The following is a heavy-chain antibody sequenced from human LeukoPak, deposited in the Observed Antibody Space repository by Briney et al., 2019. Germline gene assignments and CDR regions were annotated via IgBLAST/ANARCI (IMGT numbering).Heavy chain of an antibody. V-gene: IGHV3-23*01. CDR2: ITGSGGST. CDR1: GFTFSSYA. CDR3: AREPQYYYYYMDV. J-gene: IGHJ6*03. Sequence: GGSLRLSCAASGFTFSSYAMSWVRQAPGKGLEWISTITGSGGSTYYADSVKGRFTISRDNSKNTLYLQMNSLRAEDTAVYYCAREPQYYYYYMDVWGKGTTVTVSS.